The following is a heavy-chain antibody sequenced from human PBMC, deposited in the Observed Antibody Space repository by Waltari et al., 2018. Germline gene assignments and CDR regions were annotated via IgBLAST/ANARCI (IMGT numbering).Heavy chain of an antibody. CDR3: ARDDVVVPAALGAFDI. CDR2: IIPILGIA. J-gene: IGHJ3*02. V-gene: IGHV1-69*04. Sequence: QVQLVQSGAEVKKPGSSVKVSCKASGGTFSSYAISCVRQPPGQGLEWMGRIIPILGIANYAQKFQGRVTITADKSTSTAYMELSSLRSEDTAVYYCARDDVVVPAALGAFDIWGQGTMVTVSS. D-gene: IGHD2-2*01. CDR1: GGTFSSYA.